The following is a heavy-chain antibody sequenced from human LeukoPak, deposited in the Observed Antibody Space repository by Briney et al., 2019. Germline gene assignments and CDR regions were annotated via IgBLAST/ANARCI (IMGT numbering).Heavy chain of an antibody. J-gene: IGHJ4*02. CDR1: GFTLSSYW. D-gene: IGHD3-9*01. CDR3: ARETPDILTGYPYFDY. V-gene: IGHV3-74*01. Sequence: GGSLRLSCAASGFTLSSYWMHWVRQAPGKGLVWVSRINTDGSSTNYADSVKGRFTVSRDNAKNTLYLQMNSLRAEDTAVYYCARETPDILTGYPYFDYWGQGTLVTVSS. CDR2: INTDGSST.